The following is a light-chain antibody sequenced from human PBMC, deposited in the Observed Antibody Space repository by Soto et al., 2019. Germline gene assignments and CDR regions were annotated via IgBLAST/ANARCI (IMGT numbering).Light chain of an antibody. Sequence: VLTQSPATLSLSPGERATLSCRASQNVGSYLVWYQQQPGQAPRLLIYDESNRATAIPARFSGSGAGTDFTLTISSLEPEDVSVDYCHQRGNRPHLTFGGGTQVEIK. V-gene: IGKV3-11*01. J-gene: IGKJ4*01. CDR1: QNVGSY. CDR3: HQRGNRPHLT. CDR2: DES.